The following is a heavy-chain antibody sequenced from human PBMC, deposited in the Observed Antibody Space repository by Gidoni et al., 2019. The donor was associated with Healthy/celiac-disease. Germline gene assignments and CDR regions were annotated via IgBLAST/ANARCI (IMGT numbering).Heavy chain of an antibody. J-gene: IGHJ4*02. CDR1: GFTFSSYS. V-gene: IGHV3-21*01. CDR3: ARDPLTDYYFDY. CDR2: ISSSSSYI. Sequence: EVQLVESGGGLVKPGGSLRLSCAASGFTFSSYSMNWVRQAPGKGLEWVSSISSSSSYIYYADSVKGRFTISRDNAKNSLYLQMNSLRAEDTAVYYCARDPLTDYYFDYWGQGTLVTVSS.